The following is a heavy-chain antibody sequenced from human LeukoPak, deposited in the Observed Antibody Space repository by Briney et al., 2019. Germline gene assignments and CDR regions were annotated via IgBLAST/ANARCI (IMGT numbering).Heavy chain of an antibody. D-gene: IGHD2-15*01. CDR1: GGSISSSSYY. J-gene: IGHJ4*02. CDR3: AREGVVVAAPDY. V-gene: IGHV4-39*02. Sequence: SETLSLTCTVSGGSISSSSYYWGWIRQPPGKGLEWIGSIYYSGSTYYNPSLKSRVTISVDTSKNQFSLKLSSVTAADTAVYYCAREGVVVAAPDYWGQGTLVTASS. CDR2: IYYSGST.